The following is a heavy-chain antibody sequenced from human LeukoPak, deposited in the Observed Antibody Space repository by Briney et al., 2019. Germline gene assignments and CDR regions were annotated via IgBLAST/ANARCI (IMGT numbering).Heavy chain of an antibody. CDR2: IHYTGTT. J-gene: IGHJ3*02. Sequence: PSETLSLTCIVSGGSTNNHYWTWIRQTPGKGLEWIGDIHYTGTTKYNPSLKSRVTISIDTSKNQFSLELSSVTATDTAVYYCARLFGDYETPAFDIWGRGTMVTVSS. V-gene: IGHV4-59*08. D-gene: IGHD4-17*01. CDR1: GGSTNNHY. CDR3: ARLFGDYETPAFDI.